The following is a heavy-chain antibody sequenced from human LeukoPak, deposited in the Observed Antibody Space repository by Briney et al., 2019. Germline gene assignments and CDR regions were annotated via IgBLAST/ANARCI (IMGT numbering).Heavy chain of an antibody. J-gene: IGHJ4*02. CDR3: ARGTPYNYYDSSGYYYFDY. D-gene: IGHD3-22*01. CDR2: INPNSGGT. V-gene: IGHV1-2*02. CDR1: GYTFTGYY. Sequence: GASVKVSCKASGYTFTGYYMHWVRQAPGQGLEWMGWINPNSGGTNYAQKFQGRVTMTRDTSISTAYMELSRLRSDDTAVYYCARGTPYNYYDSSGYYYFDYWGQGTLVTVSS.